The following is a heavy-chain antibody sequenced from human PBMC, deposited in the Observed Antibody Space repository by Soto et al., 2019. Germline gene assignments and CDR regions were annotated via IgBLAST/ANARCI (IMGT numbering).Heavy chain of an antibody. J-gene: IGHJ3*02. CDR2: FIPIFDAA. CDR3: ARKAESYGFDI. D-gene: IGHD3-10*01. CDR1: GGTFSNYA. Sequence: QVQLVQSGAEVKKPGSSVKVSCKASGGTFSNYAINWVRQAPGQGLEWMGGFIPIFDAANYAQNFRGRVTITAEESTSTAYMELSGLRSEDTAMYYCARKAESYGFDIWGQGTLVTVS. V-gene: IGHV1-69*01.